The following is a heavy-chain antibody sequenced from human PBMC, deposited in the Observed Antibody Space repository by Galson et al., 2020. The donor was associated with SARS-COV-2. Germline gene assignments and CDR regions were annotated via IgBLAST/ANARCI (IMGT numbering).Heavy chain of an antibody. CDR3: ARSLGRFRHLKGPRGGFDY. CDR1: GYSFTSYW. D-gene: IGHD1-26*01. J-gene: IGHJ4*02. CDR2: IYPGDSDT. Sequence: GESLKISCKGSGYSFTSYWIGWVRQMPGKGLEWMGIIYPGDSDTRYSPSFQGQVTISADKSISTAYLQWSSLKASDTAMYYCARSLGRFRHLKGPRGGFDYWGQGTLVTVSS. V-gene: IGHV5-51*01.